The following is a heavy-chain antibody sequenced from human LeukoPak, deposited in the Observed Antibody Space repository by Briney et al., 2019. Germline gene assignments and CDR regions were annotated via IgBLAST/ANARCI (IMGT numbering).Heavy chain of an antibody. D-gene: IGHD3-10*01. CDR2: MNPNSGNA. V-gene: IGHV1-8*01. J-gene: IGHJ4*02. CDR1: GYTFTTYD. CDR3: ARRIRGAPTDY. Sequence: ASVKVSCKASGYTFTTYDLNWVRQATGQGFEWMGWMNPNSGNAGYAQKFQGRVTMTRNTSISTAYMEQSNLTSEDAAVYYCARRIRGAPTDYWGQGTLVTVSS.